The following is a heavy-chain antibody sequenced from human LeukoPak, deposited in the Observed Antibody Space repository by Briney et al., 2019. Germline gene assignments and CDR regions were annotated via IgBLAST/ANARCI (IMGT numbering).Heavy chain of an antibody. CDR1: GGSISSGSYY. CDR2: IYTSGST. Sequence: SETLSLTCTVSGGSISSGSYYWSWIRQPAGKGLEWIGRIYTSGSTNYNPSLKSRVTISIDTSKNQFSLKLSSVTAADTAVYYCASSMIEDAFDIWGQGTMVTVSS. D-gene: IGHD3-22*01. CDR3: ASSMIEDAFDI. V-gene: IGHV4-61*02. J-gene: IGHJ3*02.